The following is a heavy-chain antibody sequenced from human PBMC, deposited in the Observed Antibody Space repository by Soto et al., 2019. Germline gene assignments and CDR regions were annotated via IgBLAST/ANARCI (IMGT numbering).Heavy chain of an antibody. Sequence: PSETLSLTCTVSGGSLSSYYWIWIRQPAGKGLEWIGRIYTSGSTNYNPSLKSRVTMSVDTSKNQFSLKLSSVTAADTAVYYCARACSSNSCYDVFDYWGQGTLVTVSS. CDR2: IYTSGST. CDR3: ARACSSNSCYDVFDY. D-gene: IGHD2-2*01. V-gene: IGHV4-4*07. CDR1: GGSLSSYY. J-gene: IGHJ4*02.